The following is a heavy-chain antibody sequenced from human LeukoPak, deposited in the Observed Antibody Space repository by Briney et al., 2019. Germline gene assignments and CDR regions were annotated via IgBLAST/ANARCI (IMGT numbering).Heavy chain of an antibody. CDR3: AKAVVYDPAHVDY. CDR1: GFTFSSYS. J-gene: IGHJ4*02. D-gene: IGHD2-15*01. V-gene: IGHV3-21*01. Sequence: GSLRLSCAASGFTFSSYSMNWVRQAPGKGLEWVSSISSSSSYIYYADSVKGRFTISRDNSKNTLYLQMNSLRAEDTAVYYCAKAVVYDPAHVDYWGQGTRVTVSS. CDR2: ISSSSSYI.